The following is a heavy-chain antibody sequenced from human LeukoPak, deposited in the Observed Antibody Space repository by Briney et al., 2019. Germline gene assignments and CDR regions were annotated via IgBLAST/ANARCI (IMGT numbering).Heavy chain of an antibody. Sequence: SQTLSLTCTVSGGSISSGSYYWSWIRQPPGKGLEWIGYIYHSGSTYYNPSLKSRGTISVDRSKNQISLKLSSVTAADTAVYYCAGGDSGNYPYYYYYYMDVWGKGTTVTVSS. J-gene: IGHJ6*03. D-gene: IGHD1-26*01. V-gene: IGHV4-30-2*01. CDR1: GGSISSGSYY. CDR2: IYHSGST. CDR3: AGGDSGNYPYYYYYYMDV.